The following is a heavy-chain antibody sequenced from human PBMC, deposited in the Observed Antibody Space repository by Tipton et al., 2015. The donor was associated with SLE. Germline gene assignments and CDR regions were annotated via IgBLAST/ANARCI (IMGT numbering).Heavy chain of an antibody. CDR3: ARPPKTGYNVDL. V-gene: IGHV4-34*01. CDR2: IYYSGST. J-gene: IGHJ2*01. D-gene: IGHD1-14*01. Sequence: TLSLTCAVYGGSFSGYYWSWIRQPPGKGLEWIGGIYYSGSTYYNPSLKSRVTISVDTSKNQFSLKLSSVTAADTAVYYCARPPKTGYNVDLWGRGTLVTVSS. CDR1: GGSFSGYY.